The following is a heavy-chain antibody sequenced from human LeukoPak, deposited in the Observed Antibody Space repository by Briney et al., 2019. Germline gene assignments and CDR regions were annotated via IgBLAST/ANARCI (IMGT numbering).Heavy chain of an antibody. J-gene: IGHJ4*02. D-gene: IGHD2-2*01. Sequence: AASVKVSCKASGGTFSSYAISWVRQAPGQGLEWMGGLIPIFGTANYAQKFQGRVTITADESTSTAYMELSSLRSEDTAVYYRASSFNCSSTSCYFDWGQGTLVTVSS. V-gene: IGHV1-69*13. CDR2: LIPIFGTA. CDR1: GGTFSSYA. CDR3: ASSFNCSSTSCYFD.